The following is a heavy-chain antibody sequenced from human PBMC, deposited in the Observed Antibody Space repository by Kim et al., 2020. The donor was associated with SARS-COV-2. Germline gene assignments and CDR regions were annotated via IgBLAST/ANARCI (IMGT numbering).Heavy chain of an antibody. Sequence: GKGRFTISRDNSKNTLYLQMNSLRAEDTAVYYCAKVSLRYFDWLSDFDYWGQGTLVTVSS. D-gene: IGHD3-9*01. J-gene: IGHJ4*02. V-gene: IGHV3-23*01. CDR3: AKVSLRYFDWLSDFDY.